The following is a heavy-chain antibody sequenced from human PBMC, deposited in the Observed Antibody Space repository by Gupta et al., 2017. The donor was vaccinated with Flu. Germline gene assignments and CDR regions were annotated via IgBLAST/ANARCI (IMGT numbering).Heavy chain of an antibody. J-gene: IGHJ4*02. CDR3: AKYKYNGEARDF. CDR1: GLSFDDYA. Sequence: EVQLVESGGGLVQPGRSLRLSCVASGLSFDDYASHWVRQAPGKGLEWVSSFSWNSGTRAYADSVKGRFTMSRDNAKTSLYLQMTSLRTDDTALYYWAKYKYNGEARDFWGQGTLVTVSS. CDR2: FSWNSGTR. D-gene: IGHD5-12*01. V-gene: IGHV3-9*01.